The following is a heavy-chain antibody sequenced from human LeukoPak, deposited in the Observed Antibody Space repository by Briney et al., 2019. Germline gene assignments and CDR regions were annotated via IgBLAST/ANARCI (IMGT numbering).Heavy chain of an antibody. D-gene: IGHD5-12*01. Sequence: SETLSLTCTVSGGSISSYCWSWIRQPPGKGLEWIGYIYYSGSTNYNPSLKSRVTISVDTSKNQFSLKLSSVTAADTAVYYCARAKRGYSGYDPFDYWGQGTLVTVSS. CDR3: ARAKRGYSGYDPFDY. J-gene: IGHJ4*02. CDR1: GGSISSYC. CDR2: IYYSGST. V-gene: IGHV4-59*01.